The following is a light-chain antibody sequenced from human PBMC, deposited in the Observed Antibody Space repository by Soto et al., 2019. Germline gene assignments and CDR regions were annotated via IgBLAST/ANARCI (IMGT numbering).Light chain of an antibody. CDR1: QSISSW. CDR3: HQYNSYPWT. J-gene: IGKJ1*01. Sequence: DIQMTQSPSTLSASVGDRVTITCRASQSISSWLAWYQQKPGKAPKLLIYKASSLESGVPSRFSGSGSGTEFTLTISSLQPDDFATYYCHQYNSYPWTTGQGTKVVIK. V-gene: IGKV1-5*03. CDR2: KAS.